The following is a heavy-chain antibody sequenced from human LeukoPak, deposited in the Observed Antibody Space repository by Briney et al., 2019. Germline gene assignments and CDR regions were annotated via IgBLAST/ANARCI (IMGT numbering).Heavy chain of an antibody. CDR3: ARRGATVAGTIYFDY. J-gene: IGHJ4*02. V-gene: IGHV5-51*01. CDR2: IYPGDFDT. CDR1: GSSFTSYW. Sequence: GEPLQTSCKGSGSSFTSYWIGWVRQLPGKGLEWMRIIYPGDFDTRYSPSFQGQVTISADKSISTAYLQWSSLKASDTAMYYCARRGATVAGTIYFDYWGQGTLVTASS. D-gene: IGHD6-19*01.